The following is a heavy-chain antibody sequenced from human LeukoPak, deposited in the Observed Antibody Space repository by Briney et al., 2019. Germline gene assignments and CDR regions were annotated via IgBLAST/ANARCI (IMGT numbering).Heavy chain of an antibody. D-gene: IGHD1-14*01. CDR2: IYHSGST. CDR1: GGSISSGGYS. V-gene: IGHV4-30-2*01. J-gene: IGHJ4*02. Sequence: SETLSLTCAVSGGSISSGGYSWSWIRQPPGKGLEWIGYIYHSGSTYYNPSLKSRVTISVDRSKNQFSLKLSSVTAADTAVYYCAFESVGTLDYWGQGTLVTVSS. CDR3: AFESVGTLDY.